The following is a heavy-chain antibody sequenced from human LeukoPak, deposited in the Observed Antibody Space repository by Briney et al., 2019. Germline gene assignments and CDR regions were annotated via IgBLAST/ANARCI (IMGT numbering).Heavy chain of an antibody. CDR1: GFTFSSFA. J-gene: IGHJ6*02. CDR2: ITNSGVTT. CDR3: AKARLYCSSGTCPDHPATLTGMDV. D-gene: IGHD2-15*01. V-gene: IGHV3-23*01. Sequence: PGGSLRLSCTASGFTFSSFAMHWVRQAPGKGLEWVSLITNSGVTTHYADSVKGCFTISRDNSRSTLYLQLNSLRADDTALYYCAKARLYCSSGTCPDHPATLTGMDVWGQGTTVTVSS.